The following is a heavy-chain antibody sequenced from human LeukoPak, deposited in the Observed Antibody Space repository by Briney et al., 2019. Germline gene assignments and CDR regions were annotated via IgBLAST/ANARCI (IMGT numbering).Heavy chain of an antibody. V-gene: IGHV3-23*01. CDR1: GFSFSSGA. CDR2: MSPSGTNT. Sequence: GGSLRLSCAASGFSFSSGAMYWVRQGPGQGLEWVSGMSPSGTNTYYAVSVKGRFTISRDNSKKTLYLQMNSLRAGDTAVYYCAIRLVGSGWWGIDYWGQGNLVTVSS. D-gene: IGHD6-19*01. J-gene: IGHJ4*02. CDR3: AIRLVGSGWWGIDY.